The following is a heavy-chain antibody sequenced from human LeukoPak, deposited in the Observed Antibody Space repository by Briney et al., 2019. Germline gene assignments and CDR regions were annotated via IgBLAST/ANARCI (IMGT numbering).Heavy chain of an antibody. CDR1: GITVSTNY. CDR3: AGRHCSGGGCYFAGADPFDY. J-gene: IGHJ4*02. V-gene: IGHV3-53*01. CDR2: IYSGGNI. D-gene: IGHD2-15*01. Sequence: GGSLRLSCAASGITVSTNYMSWVRQAPGKGLEWVSVIYSGGNIYYIESVKGRFTISRDTSKNTLYLQMNSLRAEDTAVYFCAGRHCSGGGCYFAGADPFDYWGQGTLVTVSS.